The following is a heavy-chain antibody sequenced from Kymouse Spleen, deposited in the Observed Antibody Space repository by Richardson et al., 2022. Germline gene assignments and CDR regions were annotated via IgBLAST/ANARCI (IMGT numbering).Heavy chain of an antibody. Sequence: EVQLVESGGGLVQPGGSLRLSCAASGFTFSSYWMHWVRQAPGKGLVWVSRINSDGSSTSYADSVKGRFTISRDNAKNTLYLQMNSLRAEDTAVYYCARETPTTVANLFDYWGQGTLVTVSS. CDR1: GFTFSSYW. D-gene: IGHD4-23*01. J-gene: IGHJ4*02. CDR2: INSDGSST. CDR3: ARETPTTVANLFDY. V-gene: IGHV3-74*01.